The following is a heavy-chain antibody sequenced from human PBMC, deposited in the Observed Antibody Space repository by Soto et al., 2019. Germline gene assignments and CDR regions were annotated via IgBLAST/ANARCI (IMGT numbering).Heavy chain of an antibody. V-gene: IGHV4-30-4*01. CDR2: IYYSGNT. CDR1: GVSISSVDYH. D-gene: IGHD3-3*01. Sequence: TLSLTCTISGVSISSVDYHWSWIRQSPGKGLEWIGYIYYSGNTYSNPSLGGRVTLSLDTSKSQFSLKLSSVTAADTAVYYCARSASTIWSGYYTGGGNFDYWGQGALVTVSS. J-gene: IGHJ4*02. CDR3: ARSASTIWSGYYTGGGNFDY.